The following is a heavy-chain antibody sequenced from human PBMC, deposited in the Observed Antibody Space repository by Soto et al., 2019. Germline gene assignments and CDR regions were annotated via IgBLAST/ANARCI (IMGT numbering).Heavy chain of an antibody. J-gene: IGHJ4*02. CDR2: IWYDGSNK. Sequence: VQLVESGGGVVQPGRSLRLSCAASGFTFSSYGMHWVRQAPGKGLEWVAVIWYDGSNKYYADSVKGRFTISRDNSKNTLYLQMNSLRAEDTAVYYCARDLGSSSSGVDYWGQGTLVTVSS. CDR1: GFTFSSYG. V-gene: IGHV3-33*01. CDR3: ARDLGSSSSGVDY. D-gene: IGHD6-6*01.